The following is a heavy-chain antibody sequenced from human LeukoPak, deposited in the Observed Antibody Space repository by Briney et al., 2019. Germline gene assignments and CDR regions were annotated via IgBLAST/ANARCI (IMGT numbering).Heavy chain of an antibody. CDR1: GYTFTSYD. V-gene: IGHV1-8*01. J-gene: IGHJ4*02. D-gene: IGHD3-16*02. Sequence: ASVKVSCKASGYTFTSYDINWVRQATGQGLEWMGWMNPNSGNTGYVQKFQGRVTMTRNTSISTAYMELSSLRSEDTAVYYCAXXWRLKSFQRDDYWGQGTLVTVSS. CDR3: AXXWRLKSFQRDDY. CDR2: MNPNSGNT.